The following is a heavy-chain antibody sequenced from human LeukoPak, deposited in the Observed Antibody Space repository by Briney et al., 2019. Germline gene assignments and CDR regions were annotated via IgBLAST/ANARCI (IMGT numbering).Heavy chain of an antibody. J-gene: IGHJ3*01. CDR1: GFTVTDYA. CDR3: ARRLSLRFDAFAV. Sequence: PGGSLRLSCAASGFTVTDYAMTWIRQSPGKGLEWVSSMSDIGPNTYYADSVKGRFTISRDTSKNTLFLQMNSLRAEVTALYFCARRLSLRFDAFAVWGPGTVVTVSS. D-gene: IGHD3-3*01. V-gene: IGHV3-23*01. CDR2: MSDIGPNT.